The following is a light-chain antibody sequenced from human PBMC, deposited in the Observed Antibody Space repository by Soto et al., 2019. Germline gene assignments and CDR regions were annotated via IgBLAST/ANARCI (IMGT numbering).Light chain of an antibody. Sequence: DIVMTQSPLSLPVTPGEPASISCRSSQSLLHSNGYNYLDWYLQKPGQSPQLLIYLGSNRASGVPDRFSGSGSGTDFTLKISRVEAEDVGVYYCMQALQTHRTFGQGIKVEIK. CDR3: MQALQTHRT. CDR2: LGS. CDR1: QSLLHSNGYNY. V-gene: IGKV2-28*01. J-gene: IGKJ1*01.